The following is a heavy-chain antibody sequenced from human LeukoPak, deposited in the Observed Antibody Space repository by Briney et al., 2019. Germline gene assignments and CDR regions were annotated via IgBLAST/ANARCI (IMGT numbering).Heavy chain of an antibody. D-gene: IGHD3-3*01. CDR2: LSGYNGNT. Sequence: GASVKVSCKASGYTFSSYGISWVRQAPGQGLEWMGWLSGYNGNTNSAQKLQGRVSMTTDTSTSTAYVELRSLSSDDTAVYDCARDRSPDFWSGDYRDAFDIWGQGTMVTVSS. CDR1: GYTFSSYG. J-gene: IGHJ3*02. V-gene: IGHV1-18*01. CDR3: ARDRSPDFWSGDYRDAFDI.